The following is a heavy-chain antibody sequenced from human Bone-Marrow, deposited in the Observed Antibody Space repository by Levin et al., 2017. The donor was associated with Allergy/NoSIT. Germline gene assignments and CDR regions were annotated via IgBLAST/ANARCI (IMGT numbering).Heavy chain of an antibody. CDR2: IDWDDDK. CDR3: ARTRPSQYSSSSYDEMDY. V-gene: IGHV2-70*11. Sequence: SGPTLVKPTQTLTLTCTFSGFSLSTSPMCVSWIRQPPGKALEWLARIDWDDDKYYNTSLKTRLTITKDTSKNQVVLTMTNMDPVDTATYYCARTRPSQYSSSSYDEMDYWGQGTLVTVSS. J-gene: IGHJ4*02. CDR1: GFSLSTSPMC. D-gene: IGHD6-13*01.